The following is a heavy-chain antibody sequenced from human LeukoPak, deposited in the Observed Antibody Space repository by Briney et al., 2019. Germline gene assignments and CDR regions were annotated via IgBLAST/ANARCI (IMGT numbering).Heavy chain of an antibody. CDR3: TRESLAAAAGHSIDY. D-gene: IGHD6-13*01. V-gene: IGHV3-49*04. J-gene: IGHJ4*02. Sequence: GGSLRLSCAASGFTVSSNYMSWVRQAPGKGLEWVGFIRSKAYGGTTEYAASVKGRFTISRDDSKSIAYLQMNSVKIEDTAVYYCTRESLAAAAGHSIDYWGQGTLVTVSS. CDR1: GFTVSSNY. CDR2: IRSKAYGGTT.